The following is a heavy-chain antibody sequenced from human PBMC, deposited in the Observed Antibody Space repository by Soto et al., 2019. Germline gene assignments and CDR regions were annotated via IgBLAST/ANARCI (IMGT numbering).Heavy chain of an antibody. CDR1: GFTFSSYG. J-gene: IGHJ6*02. CDR2: IWYDGSNK. CDR3: ARARARPPPYYYGMDV. V-gene: IGHV3-33*01. Sequence: QVQLVESGGGVVQPGRSLRLSCAASGFTFSSYGMHWVRQAPGKGLEWVAVIWYDGSNKYYADSVKGRFTISRDNSKNTLYLQMNSPRSEDTAVYYCARARARPPPYYYGMDVWGQGTTVTVSS.